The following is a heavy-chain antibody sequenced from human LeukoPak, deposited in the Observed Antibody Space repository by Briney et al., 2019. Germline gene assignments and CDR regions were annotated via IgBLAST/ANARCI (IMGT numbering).Heavy chain of an antibody. J-gene: IGHJ5*02. Sequence: PSEXXSLTCTVSGGSISSGSYYWSWVRQPAGKGVEWIGRIYTSGSTNYKPSLKRRVTISEDKSKNKLSLKLSSVTAADTAVYYCARSIAVAGTGFDPWGQGTLVTVSS. V-gene: IGHV4-61*02. D-gene: IGHD6-19*01. CDR2: IYTSGST. CDR3: ARSIAVAGTGFDP. CDR1: GGSISSGSYY.